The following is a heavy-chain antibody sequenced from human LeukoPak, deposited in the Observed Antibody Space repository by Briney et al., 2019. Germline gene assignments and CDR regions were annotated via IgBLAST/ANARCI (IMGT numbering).Heavy chain of an antibody. V-gene: IGHV3-7*03. Sequence: PGGSLRLSCAASGFTFSNYWMSWVRQAPGKGLEWVANIKQDGSEKSYVGSVTGRFTISRDNAKNSLYMQMNSLRAEDTAVYYCVRDKIKGYWGQGTLVTVSS. CDR3: VRDKIKGY. CDR1: GFTFSNYW. CDR2: IKQDGSEK. J-gene: IGHJ4*02.